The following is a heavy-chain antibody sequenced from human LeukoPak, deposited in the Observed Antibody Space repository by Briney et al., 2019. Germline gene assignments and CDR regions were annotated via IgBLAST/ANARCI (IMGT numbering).Heavy chain of an antibody. D-gene: IGHD3-10*01. CDR1: GFTFNSYS. V-gene: IGHV3-21*01. CDR3: ASYYYGSGGDAFDI. J-gene: IGHJ3*02. Sequence: GGSLRPSCAASGFTFNSYSMNWVRQAPGKGLEWVSSISSSSSYIYYADSMKGRFTISRDNAKNSLYLQMNSLRAEDTAVYYCASYYYGSGGDAFDIWGQGTMVTVSS. CDR2: ISSSSSYI.